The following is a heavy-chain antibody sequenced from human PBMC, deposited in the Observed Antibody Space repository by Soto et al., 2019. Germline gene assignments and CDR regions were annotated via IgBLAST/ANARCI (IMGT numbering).Heavy chain of an antibody. D-gene: IGHD5-18*01. CDR1: GGSISSGDYY. V-gene: IGHV4-30-4*01. CDR3: ARDFGGTAMVTGYYYYGMDV. CDR2: IYYSGST. Sequence: SETLSLTCTVSGGSISSGDYYWSWIRQPPGQGLEWIGYIYYSGSTYYNPSLKSRVTISVDTSKNQFSLKLSSVTAADTAVYYCARDFGGTAMVTGYYYYGMDVWGQGTTFTVSS. J-gene: IGHJ6*02.